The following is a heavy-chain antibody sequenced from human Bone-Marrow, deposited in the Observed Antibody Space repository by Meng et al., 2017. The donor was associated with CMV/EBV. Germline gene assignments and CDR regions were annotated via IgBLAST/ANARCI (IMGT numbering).Heavy chain of an antibody. V-gene: IGHV3-21*01. D-gene: IGHD3-3*01. CDR1: GFTFSSYS. CDR3: ARELQYYDFWSGYSLNYFDY. J-gene: IGHJ4*02. Sequence: GESLKISCAASGFTFSSYSMNWVRQAPGKGLEWVSSISSSSSYIYYADSVKGRFTISRDNAKNSLYLQMNSLRAEDTAVYYCARELQYYDFWSGYSLNYFDYWGQGTLVTVSS. CDR2: ISSSSSYI.